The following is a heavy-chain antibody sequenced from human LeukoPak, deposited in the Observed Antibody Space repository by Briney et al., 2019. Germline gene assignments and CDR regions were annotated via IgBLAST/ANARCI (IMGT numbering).Heavy chain of an antibody. CDR3: AKDPTIFGVVMAYFDY. V-gene: IGHV3-30*02. CDR2: IRYDGSNK. CDR1: GFTFSSYG. J-gene: IGHJ4*02. D-gene: IGHD3-3*01. Sequence: GGSLRLSCAASGFTFSSYGMHWVRQAPGKGLEWVEFIRYDGSNKYYADSVKGRFTISRDNSKNTLYLQMNSLRAEDTAVYYCAKDPTIFGVVMAYFDYWGQGTLVTVSS.